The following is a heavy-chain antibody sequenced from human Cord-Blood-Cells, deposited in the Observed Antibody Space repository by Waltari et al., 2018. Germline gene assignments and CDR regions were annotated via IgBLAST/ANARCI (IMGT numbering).Heavy chain of an antibody. CDR3: ASCIVVVPAAIPYGMDV. V-gene: IGHV4-59*01. J-gene: IGHJ6*02. CDR2: IYYSGST. D-gene: IGHD2-2*01. CDR1: GGSISSSY. Sequence: QVQLQESGPGLVKPSETLSLTCTVSGGSISSSYWSWIRQPPGKGLEWIGYIYYSGSTNYNPSLKSRVTISVDTSKNQFSLKLSSVTAADTAVYYCASCIVVVPAAIPYGMDVWGQGTTVTVSS.